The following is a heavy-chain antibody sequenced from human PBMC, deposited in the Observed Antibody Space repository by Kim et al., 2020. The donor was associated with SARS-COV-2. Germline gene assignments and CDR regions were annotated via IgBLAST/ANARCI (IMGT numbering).Heavy chain of an antibody. CDR2: IIPMFGIA. V-gene: IGHV1-69*13. J-gene: IGHJ5*02. Sequence: SVKVSCKTSGGTFRNYAVNWVRQAPGQGLEWMGGIIPMFGIASYAQKFQGRVTITADEPTSTAYMELSRLRSEDTAVYYCARQRDNYWFDPWGQGTLVTVSS. D-gene: IGHD1-1*01. CDR3: ARQRDNYWFDP. CDR1: GGTFRNYA.